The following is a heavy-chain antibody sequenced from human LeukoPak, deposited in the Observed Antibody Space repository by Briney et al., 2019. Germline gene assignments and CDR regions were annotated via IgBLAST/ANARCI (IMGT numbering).Heavy chain of an antibody. CDR1: GYTFTSYD. Sequence: ASVKVSCKASGYTFTSYDINWVRQATGQGLEWMGWMNPNSGNTGYAQKFQGRVTMTRNTSISTAYMELSSLRSEDTAVYYCASGYSSSWYGNGFDYWGQGTLVTVSS. CDR2: MNPNSGNT. V-gene: IGHV1-8*01. CDR3: ASGYSSSWYGNGFDY. D-gene: IGHD6-13*01. J-gene: IGHJ4*02.